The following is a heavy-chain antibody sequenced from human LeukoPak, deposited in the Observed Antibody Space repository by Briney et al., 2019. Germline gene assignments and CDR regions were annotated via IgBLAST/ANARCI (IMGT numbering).Heavy chain of an antibody. D-gene: IGHD6-13*01. CDR1: GFTFSSHW. CDR2: INQGGSVK. Sequence: GGSLRLSCVASGFTFSSHWMSWVRQAPGKGLEWVANINQGGSVKHYVDSVKGRFTISRDNAKNSLYLQMNSLRAEDTAVYYCARVEQLVPSWGQGTLVTVSS. J-gene: IGHJ4*02. CDR3: ARVEQLVPS. V-gene: IGHV3-7*01.